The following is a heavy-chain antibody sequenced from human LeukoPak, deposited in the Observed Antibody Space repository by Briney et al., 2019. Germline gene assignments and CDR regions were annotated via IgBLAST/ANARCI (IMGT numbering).Heavy chain of an antibody. CDR2: ISAYNGNT. V-gene: IGHV1-18*01. D-gene: IGHD2-15*01. CDR3: ARGAIDIVVVVAATFFDY. Sequence: ASVKVSCKASGYTFTSYDISWGRQAPGQGSEWMGWISAYNGNTNYAQKLQGRVTMTTDTSTSKDYMELRSLRSDDPAVYYCARGAIDIVVVVAATFFDYWGQGTLVTVSS. J-gene: IGHJ4*02. CDR1: GYTFTSYD.